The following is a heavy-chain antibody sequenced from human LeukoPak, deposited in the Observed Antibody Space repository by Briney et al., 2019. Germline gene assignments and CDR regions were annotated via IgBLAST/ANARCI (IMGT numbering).Heavy chain of an antibody. J-gene: IGHJ4*02. Sequence: GGSLRLSCAASGFTFSSYAMSWVRQALGKGLEWVSGISGSGSNTYYADSVKGRFTISRDNSKNTLYLQMNSLRAEDTAVYYCAKDEDYRVRTGDYFDYWGQGTLVIVSS. CDR2: ISGSGSNT. D-gene: IGHD5/OR15-5a*01. CDR3: AKDEDYRVRTGDYFDY. CDR1: GFTFSSYA. V-gene: IGHV3-23*01.